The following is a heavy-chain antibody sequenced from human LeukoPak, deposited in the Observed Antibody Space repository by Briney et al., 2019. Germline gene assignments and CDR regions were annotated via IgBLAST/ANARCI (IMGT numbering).Heavy chain of an antibody. D-gene: IGHD3-16*01. Sequence: SETLSLTCIVSGGSVSIYYWNWIRQPPGKGLEWIGYTYNSGSTDYNPSLKRRVTISADTSENQFSLKLTSVTAADTAVYYCARDRELGSWGQGILVTVSS. CDR1: GGSVSIYY. V-gene: IGHV4-59*02. J-gene: IGHJ5*02. CDR2: TYNSGST. CDR3: ARDRELGS.